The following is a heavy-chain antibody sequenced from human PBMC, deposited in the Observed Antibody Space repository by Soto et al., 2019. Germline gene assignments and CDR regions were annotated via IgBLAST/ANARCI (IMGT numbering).Heavy chain of an antibody. CDR2: ISAYNGNT. D-gene: IGHD3-22*01. Sequence: ASVKVSCKASGYTFTSYGISWVRQAPGQGLEWMGWISAYNGNTNYAQKLQGRVTMTTDTSTSTVYMELRSLRSDDTAVYYCARAGYYYDSSGYYYQYYFDYWGQGTLVTVSS. CDR1: GYTFTSYG. J-gene: IGHJ4*02. V-gene: IGHV1-18*01. CDR3: ARAGYYYDSSGYYYQYYFDY.